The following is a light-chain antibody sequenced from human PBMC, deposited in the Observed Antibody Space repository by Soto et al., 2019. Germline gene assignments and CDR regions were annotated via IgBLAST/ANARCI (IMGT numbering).Light chain of an antibody. CDR3: LQGTLWSPYT. Sequence: DVVMTQSPLSLPVTLGQPASISCRSSHSLVYSDGIAYLNWFQQRPGQSPRRLIDKVSYRDPGVLDKFSVSGYGTDFTMRISRVEAEDVGVYYCLQGTLWSPYTFGQGTKMEIK. CDR2: KVS. V-gene: IGKV2-30*01. CDR1: HSLVYSDGIAY. J-gene: IGKJ2*01.